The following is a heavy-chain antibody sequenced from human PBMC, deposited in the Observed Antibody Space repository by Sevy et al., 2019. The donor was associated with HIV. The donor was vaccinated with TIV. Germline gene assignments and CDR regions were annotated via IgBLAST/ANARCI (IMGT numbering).Heavy chain of an antibody. J-gene: IGHJ4*02. D-gene: IGHD3-16*01. CDR3: AGGDTTMITDLDY. V-gene: IGHV3-23*01. Sequence: GGSLRLSCAASGLTLTTTGMSWVRQAPGKGLEWLAGVTSDGTTYYADSVRDRFTVSRDNSKNTLYLQLNSPRADDTAVFYCAGGDTTMITDLDYWGQGTLVTVSS. CDR1: GLTLTTTG. CDR2: VTSDGTT.